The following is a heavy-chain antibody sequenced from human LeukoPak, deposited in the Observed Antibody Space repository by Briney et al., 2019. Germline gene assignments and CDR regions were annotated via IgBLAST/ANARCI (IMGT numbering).Heavy chain of an antibody. Sequence: PGGSLRLSCAASGFTFSSYGMHWVGQAPGKGLEWVAVISYGGSNKYYADSVKGRFTISRDNSKNTLYLQMNSLRAEDTAVYYCATGTGDVVVVAATEDAFDIWGQGTMVTVSS. CDR2: ISYGGSNK. D-gene: IGHD2-15*01. CDR3: ATGTGDVVVVAATEDAFDI. V-gene: IGHV3-30*03. J-gene: IGHJ3*02. CDR1: GFTFSSYG.